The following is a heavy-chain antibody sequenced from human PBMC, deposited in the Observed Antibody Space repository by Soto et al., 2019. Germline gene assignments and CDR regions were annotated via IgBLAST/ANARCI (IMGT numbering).Heavy chain of an antibody. Sequence: QVQLVQSGAEVKKPGSSVRVSCKASGTIFSSYTISWVRQAPGQGLEWMGRIIPILGETNSAQKFQGRVTLTADKSTNTAYMQLTRLRLEDTAVYYCARGLGGRMDDWGQGTTGTVAS. J-gene: IGHJ6*02. V-gene: IGHV1-69*08. CDR3: ARGLGGRMDD. CDR1: GTIFSSYT. CDR2: IIPILGET. D-gene: IGHD3-16*01.